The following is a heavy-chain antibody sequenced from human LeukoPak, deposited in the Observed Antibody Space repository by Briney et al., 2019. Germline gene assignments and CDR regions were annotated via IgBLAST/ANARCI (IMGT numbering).Heavy chain of an antibody. CDR1: GFTFSSYG. V-gene: IGHV3-33*01. J-gene: IGHJ3*02. D-gene: IGHD3-10*01. CDR2: IWYDGSNK. CDR3: ARDLPSAGAFDI. Sequence: GGSLRVSCAASGFTFSSYGMHWVRQAPGKGLEWVAVIWYDGSNKYYADSVKGRFTISRDNSKNTLYLQMNSLRAEDTAVYYCARDLPSAGAFDIWGQGTMVIVSS.